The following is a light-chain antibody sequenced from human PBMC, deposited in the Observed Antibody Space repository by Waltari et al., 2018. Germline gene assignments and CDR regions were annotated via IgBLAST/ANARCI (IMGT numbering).Light chain of an antibody. CDR3: CTYESRYTFEIL. J-gene: IGLJ3*02. CDR2: DDS. Sequence: QSALTQPRSVSGSPGQSVTISCTGTSVVNYNSVSWYQQHPGKAPKLIIYDDSKRPSGVPDRFSASKSDNTASLTISGLQADDEADYYCCTYESRYTFEILFGGGTKLTVL. V-gene: IGLV2-11*01. CDR1: SVVNYNS.